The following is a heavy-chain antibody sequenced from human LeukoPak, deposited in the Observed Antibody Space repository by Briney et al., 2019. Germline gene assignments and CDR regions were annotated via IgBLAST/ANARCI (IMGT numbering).Heavy chain of an antibody. Sequence: GGSLRLSCAASGFTFSSYWMHWVRQAPGKGLVWVSRINSDGSSTSYADSVKGRFTISGDNAKNTLYLQMNSLRAEDTAVYYCARGWYGEGFDYWGQGTLVTVSS. D-gene: IGHD4-17*01. V-gene: IGHV3-74*01. J-gene: IGHJ4*02. CDR3: ARGWYGEGFDY. CDR2: INSDGSST. CDR1: GFTFSSYW.